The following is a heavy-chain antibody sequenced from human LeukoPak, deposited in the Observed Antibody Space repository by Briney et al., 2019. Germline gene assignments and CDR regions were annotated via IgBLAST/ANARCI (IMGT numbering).Heavy chain of an antibody. CDR3: ARSDYYDSSGYSDY. Sequence: GGSLRLSCAASGFTFSNYAMSWVRQAPGKGLEWVSAISGSGGTTYNADSVKGRFTISRDNAKNSLYLQMNSLRAEDTAVYYCARSDYYDSSGYSDYWGQGTLVTVSS. CDR1: GFTFSNYA. V-gene: IGHV3-23*01. J-gene: IGHJ4*02. D-gene: IGHD3-22*01. CDR2: ISGSGGTT.